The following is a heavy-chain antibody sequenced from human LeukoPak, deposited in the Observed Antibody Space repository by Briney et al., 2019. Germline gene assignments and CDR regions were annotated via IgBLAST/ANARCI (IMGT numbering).Heavy chain of an antibody. D-gene: IGHD3-9*01. CDR2: ISSSSSTI. V-gene: IGHV3-48*02. CDR1: GFTFSSYS. CDR3: ARDLPYYDILTGYYESPNWFDP. J-gene: IGHJ5*02. Sequence: GGSLRLSCAASGFTFSSYSMNWVRQAPGKGLEWVSYISSSSSTIYYADSVKGRFTISRDNAKNSLYLQMNSLRDEDTAVYYCARDLPYYDILTGYYESPNWFDPWGQGTLVTVSS.